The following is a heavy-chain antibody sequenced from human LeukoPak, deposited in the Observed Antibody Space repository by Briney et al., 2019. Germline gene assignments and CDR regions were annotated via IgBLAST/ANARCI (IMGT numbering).Heavy chain of an antibody. Sequence: SETLSLTCGVSGGSITTTNWWSCVRPFPGQGLQWIGEVSMEGVRNYNPSLTSRVTMSLDRAKNLLSLNLNPVTAADTAVYYCWRENGAFSPFGYWGQGILVTVSS. CDR2: VSMEGVR. CDR3: WRENGAFSPFGY. V-gene: IGHV4-4*02. CDR1: GGSITTTNW. D-gene: IGHD2-8*01. J-gene: IGHJ4*02.